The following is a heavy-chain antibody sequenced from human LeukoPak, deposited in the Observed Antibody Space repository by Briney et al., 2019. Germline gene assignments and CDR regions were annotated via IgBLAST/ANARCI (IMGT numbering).Heavy chain of an antibody. CDR2: ISSSSSYI. Sequence: GGSLRLSCAASGFTFSSFTMNWVRQAPGKGLEWISSISSSSSYIYSADSVKGRFTISRDNARNSLYLRMNSLRAEDTAVYYCARDPGAYSSSPIDYWGQGTLVTVSS. CDR1: GFTFSSFT. J-gene: IGHJ4*02. D-gene: IGHD6-6*01. V-gene: IGHV3-21*01. CDR3: ARDPGAYSSSPIDY.